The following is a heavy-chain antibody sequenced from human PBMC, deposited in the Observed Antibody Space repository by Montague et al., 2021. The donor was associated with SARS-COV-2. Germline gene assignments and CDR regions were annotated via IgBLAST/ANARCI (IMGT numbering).Heavy chain of an antibody. CDR3: ARGPSLKGGWPTMDV. D-gene: IGHD6-19*01. V-gene: IGHV3-66*02. CDR2: IYGGGST. J-gene: IGHJ6*03. CDR1: GFTVSSSY. Sequence: SRRLSCSASGFTVSSSYMSWVRQAPGKGLEWVSVIYGGGSTYYADSVKGRFTISRANSKSTLYLQMNSLRAEDTAVYYCARGPSLKGGWPTMDVWGKGTTVTVSS.